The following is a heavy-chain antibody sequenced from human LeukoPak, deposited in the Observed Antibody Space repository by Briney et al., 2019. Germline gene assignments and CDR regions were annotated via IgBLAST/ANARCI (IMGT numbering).Heavy chain of an antibody. J-gene: IGHJ4*02. D-gene: IGHD5-24*01. CDR1: GGTFSSYA. V-gene: IGHV1-69*13. Sequence: GASVKVSCKASGGTFSSYAISWVRQAPGQGLEWMGGIIPIFGTANYAQKFQGRVTITADESTSTAYMELSSLRSEDTAVYYCAREVEMATSYFDYWGQGTLVTVSS. CDR3: AREVEMATSYFDY. CDR2: IIPIFGTA.